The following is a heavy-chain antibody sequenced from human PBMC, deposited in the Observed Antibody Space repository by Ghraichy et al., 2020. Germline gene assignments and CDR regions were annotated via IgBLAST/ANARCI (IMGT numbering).Heavy chain of an antibody. D-gene: IGHD6-19*01. CDR2: ISHDGSKK. V-gene: IGHV3-30*18. J-gene: IGHJ6*02. Sequence: GGSLRLSCAASGFTFSNFGIHWVRQGPGKGLEWVALISHDGSKKYYADSVKGRFTISRDNSKNTLYLQMNSPRADDTAVYYCAKDSSGWYASRNYFYYGMDVWGQGTTVTVSS. CDR3: AKDSSGWYASRNYFYYGMDV. CDR1: GFTFSNFG.